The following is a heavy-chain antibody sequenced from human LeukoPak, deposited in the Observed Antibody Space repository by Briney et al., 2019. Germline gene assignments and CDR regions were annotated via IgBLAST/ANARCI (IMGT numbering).Heavy chain of an antibody. Sequence: ASVKVSCKASGYTFTSYGISWVRQAPGQGLEWMGWISAYNGNTNYAQKLQGRVTMTTETSTSTAYMELRSLRSDDTAVYYCARDRGDYSNHYYFDYWGQGTLVTVSS. CDR1: GYTFTSYG. CDR2: ISAYNGNT. CDR3: ARDRGDYSNHYYFDY. D-gene: IGHD4-11*01. V-gene: IGHV1-18*01. J-gene: IGHJ4*02.